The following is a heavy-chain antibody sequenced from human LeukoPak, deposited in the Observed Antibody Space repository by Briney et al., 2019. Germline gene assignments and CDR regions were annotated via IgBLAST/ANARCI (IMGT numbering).Heavy chain of an antibody. D-gene: IGHD3-3*02. V-gene: IGHV4-39*01. CDR2: IYYSGTT. J-gene: IGHJ5*02. Sequence: SETLSLTCTVSGGSISSSDYYWGWIRQPPGKGLEWIASIYYSGTTHYNPSLKSRVAISVDTSKNQFSLKLSSVTAADTAVYYCARLLAITAPFDPWGRGTLVTVSS. CDR3: ARLLAITAPFDP. CDR1: GGSISSSDYY.